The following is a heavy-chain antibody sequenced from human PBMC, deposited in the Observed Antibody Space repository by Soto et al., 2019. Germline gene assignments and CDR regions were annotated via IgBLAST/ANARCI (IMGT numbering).Heavy chain of an antibody. CDR2: IYYSGST. CDR3: AREVAPRTRGHWFDP. CDR1: GGSISSGGYY. Sequence: PWETLSLTCTVSGGSISSGGYYWSWIRQHPGKGLEWIGYIYYSGSTYYNPSLKSRVTISVDTSKNQFSLKLSSVTAADTAVYYCAREVAPRTRGHWFDPWGQGTLVTVSS. J-gene: IGHJ5*02. V-gene: IGHV4-31*03. D-gene: IGHD3-10*01.